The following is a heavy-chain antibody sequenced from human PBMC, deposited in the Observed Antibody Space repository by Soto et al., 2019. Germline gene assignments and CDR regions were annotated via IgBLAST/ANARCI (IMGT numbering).Heavy chain of an antibody. D-gene: IGHD4-17*01. CDR1: GFTFTNYA. Sequence: QVQLVESGGGVVQPGRSLRLSCAASGFTFTNYALHWVRQAPGKGLEWVAVISYDGANKFYANSVRGRFTISRDNSHETLYLQLNSLRPGDTAVYYCASGAGFYHGGPEDIWGQGTMGNVSS. J-gene: IGHJ3*02. CDR3: ASGAGFYHGGPEDI. CDR2: ISYDGANK. V-gene: IGHV3-30-3*01.